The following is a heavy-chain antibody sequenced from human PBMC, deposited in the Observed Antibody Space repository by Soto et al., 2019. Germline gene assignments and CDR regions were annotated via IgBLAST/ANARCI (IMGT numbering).Heavy chain of an antibody. CDR2: INAGDGNT. J-gene: IGHJ6*02. CDR1: GYTFTTYA. CDR3: ARGPFTMLVANDYYYAMDV. D-gene: IGHD3-22*01. Sequence: ASVKVSCKASGYTFTTYAIHWVRQAPGQRLEWMGWINAGDGNTKYSQNFLGRVTITRDTSATTAYMELSSLRSEDTAAYYCARGPFTMLVANDYYYAMDVWGQGTTVTVSS. V-gene: IGHV1-3*01.